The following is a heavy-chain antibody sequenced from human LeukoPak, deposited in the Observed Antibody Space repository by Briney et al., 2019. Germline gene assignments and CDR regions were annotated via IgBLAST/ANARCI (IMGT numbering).Heavy chain of an antibody. Sequence: NPGGSLRLSCAASGFTFSSYSMNWVRQAPGKGLEWVSSISSSSSYIYYADSVKGRFTISRDNAKNSLYLQMNSLRAEDTAVYYCARDHVNYDFWSGPFDYWGQGTLVTVSS. D-gene: IGHD3-3*01. V-gene: IGHV3-21*01. CDR2: ISSSSSYI. CDR3: ARDHVNYDFWSGPFDY. CDR1: GFTFSSYS. J-gene: IGHJ4*02.